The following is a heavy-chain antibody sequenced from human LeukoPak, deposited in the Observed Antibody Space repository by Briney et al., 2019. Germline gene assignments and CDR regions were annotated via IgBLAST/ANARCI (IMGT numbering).Heavy chain of an antibody. Sequence: GGSLRLSCAASGFTFSSYGMLWVRQAPGKGLEGVAVIWYDGSNKYYADSVERRFTISRNNSKNTLYLQMNSLRAEDTAVYSCARAQSYCSGGSCYDYFDYWGQGTLVTVSS. CDR3: ARAQSYCSGGSCYDYFDY. J-gene: IGHJ4*02. CDR2: IWYDGSNK. V-gene: IGHV3-33*01. D-gene: IGHD2-15*01. CDR1: GFTFSSYG.